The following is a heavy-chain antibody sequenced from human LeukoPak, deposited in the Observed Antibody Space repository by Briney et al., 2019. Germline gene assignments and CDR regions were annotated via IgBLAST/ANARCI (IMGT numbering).Heavy chain of an antibody. CDR3: ARVIDGDTAMEPDY. CDR2: ISSNGGST. J-gene: IGHJ4*02. CDR1: GFTFSSYA. Sequence: PGRSLRLSCAASGFTFSSYAMHWVRQAPGKGLEYVSAISSNGGSTYYADSVKGRFTISRDNSKNTLYLQMNSLRAEDTAVYYCARVIDGDTAMEPDYWGQGTLVAVSS. V-gene: IGHV3-64*04. D-gene: IGHD5-18*01.